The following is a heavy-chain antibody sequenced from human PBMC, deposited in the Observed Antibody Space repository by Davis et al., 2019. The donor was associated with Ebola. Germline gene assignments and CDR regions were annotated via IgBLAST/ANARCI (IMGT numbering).Heavy chain of an antibody. Sequence: GGSLRLSCAASGFTFSSYWMSWIRQAPGKGLEWVSYISSSGSTIYYADSVKGRFTISRDNAKNSLYLQMNSLRAEDTAVYYCARDPEVEGSSWYFDYWGQGTLVTVSS. CDR2: ISSSGSTI. D-gene: IGHD6-13*01. J-gene: IGHJ4*02. CDR1: GFTFSSYW. V-gene: IGHV3-11*01. CDR3: ARDPEVEGSSWYFDY.